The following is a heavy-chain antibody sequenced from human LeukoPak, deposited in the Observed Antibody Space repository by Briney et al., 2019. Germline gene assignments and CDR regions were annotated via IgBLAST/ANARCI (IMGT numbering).Heavy chain of an antibody. CDR3: AREEEGYYYYYMDV. J-gene: IGHJ6*03. V-gene: IGHV3-21*01. Sequence: SGGSLRLSCAASGFTFSSYSMNWVRQAPGKGLEWVSSISSSSYIYYADSVKGRFTISRDNAKNSLYLQMNSLRAEDTAVYYCAREEEGYYYYYMDVWGKGTTVTVSS. CDR2: ISSSSYI. CDR1: GFTFSSYS.